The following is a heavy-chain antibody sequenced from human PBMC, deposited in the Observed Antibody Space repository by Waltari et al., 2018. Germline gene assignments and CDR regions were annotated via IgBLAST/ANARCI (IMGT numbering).Heavy chain of an antibody. CDR3: ARGRDCGGDCYSVYYFDY. V-gene: IGHV4-30-2*01. Sequence: QLQLRESGSGLVKPSQTLSLTCAVSGGSISSGGYSWSWIRQPPGKGLEWIGYIYHSGSTYYNPSLKSRVTISVDRSKNQFSLKLSSVTAADTAVYYCARGRDCGGDCYSVYYFDYWGQGTLVTVSS. J-gene: IGHJ4*02. D-gene: IGHD2-21*01. CDR1: GGSISSGGYS. CDR2: IYHSGST.